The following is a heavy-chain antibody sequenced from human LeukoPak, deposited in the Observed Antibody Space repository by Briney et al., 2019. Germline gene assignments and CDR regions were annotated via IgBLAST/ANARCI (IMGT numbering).Heavy chain of an antibody. CDR3: ARWRGSGYSFDS. J-gene: IGHJ5*01. V-gene: IGHV3-30*02. CDR2: IRYDGSNK. Sequence: GGSLRLSCAASGFIFSSYGIHWVRQAPGKGLEWVAFIRYDGSNKYYADSVKGRFTISRDNAKNSLYLQMNSLRAEDTAVYFCARWRGSGYSFDSWGQGTLVTVSS. D-gene: IGHD3-22*01. CDR1: GFIFSSYG.